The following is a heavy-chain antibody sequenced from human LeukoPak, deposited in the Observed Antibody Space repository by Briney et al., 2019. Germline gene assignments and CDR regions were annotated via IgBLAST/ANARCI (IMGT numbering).Heavy chain of an antibody. D-gene: IGHD3-10*01. J-gene: IGHJ4*02. Sequence: GGSLRLSCVASGFTFRSYGIHWVRQAPGKGLEWLAFIWYDEITKNYADSVKGRFTISRDNSKNSLYLQMNSLRTEDTALYYCAKGKNTGSYLSHVDYWGQGTLVTVSS. CDR2: IWYDEITK. CDR1: GFTFRSYG. V-gene: IGHV3-30*02. CDR3: AKGKNTGSYLSHVDY.